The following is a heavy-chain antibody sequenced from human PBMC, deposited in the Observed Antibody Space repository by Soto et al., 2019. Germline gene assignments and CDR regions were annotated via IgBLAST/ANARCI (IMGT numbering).Heavy chain of an antibody. J-gene: IGHJ4*02. CDR1: DDSINSDKYY. V-gene: IGHV4-39*01. CDR3: ASLEGRATISYYFDS. D-gene: IGHD1-1*01. CDR2: IYYRGNA. Sequence: SETLSLTCSVSDDSINSDKYYWGWIRQPPGKGLEWIGSIYYRGNAYYNPSLQTRVTISLDKSKSQFSLKLNSVTAADSAVYFWASLEGRATISYYFDSWGPGALVTVPS.